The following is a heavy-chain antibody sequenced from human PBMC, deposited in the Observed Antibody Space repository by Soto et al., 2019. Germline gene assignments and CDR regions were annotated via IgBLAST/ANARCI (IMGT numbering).Heavy chain of an antibody. J-gene: IGHJ5*02. Sequence: PSETLSLTCAVSGGSISSGGYSWSWIRQPPGKGLEWIGYIYHSGSTYYNPSLKSRVTISVDRSKNQFSLKLSSVTAADTAVYYCARDQAYSSGWLNWFDPWGQGTLVTVSS. CDR3: ARDQAYSSGWLNWFDP. CDR1: GGSISSGGYS. CDR2: IYHSGST. V-gene: IGHV4-30-2*01. D-gene: IGHD6-19*01.